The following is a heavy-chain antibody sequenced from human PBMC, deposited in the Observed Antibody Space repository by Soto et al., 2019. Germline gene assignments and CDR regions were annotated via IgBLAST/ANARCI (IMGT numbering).Heavy chain of an antibody. CDR1: GGTFSSYA. J-gene: IGHJ6*02. Sequence: GASVKVSCKASGGTFSSYAISWVRQAPGQGLEWMGGIIPIFGTANYAQKFQGRVTITADESTSTAYMELSSLRSEDTAVYYCARAIDTAGLYYYYYGMDVWGQGTTVTVSS. D-gene: IGHD5-18*01. CDR3: ARAIDTAGLYYYYYGMDV. V-gene: IGHV1-69*13. CDR2: IIPIFGTA.